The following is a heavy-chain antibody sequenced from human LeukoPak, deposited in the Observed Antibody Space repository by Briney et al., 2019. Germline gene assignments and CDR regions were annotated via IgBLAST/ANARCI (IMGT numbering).Heavy chain of an antibody. V-gene: IGHV3-48*03. CDR3: ARVSSGGSYGMDV. Sequence: GGSLRLSCAASGFTFSSYEMSWVRQAPGKGLEWVSYISSSGSTIYYADSVKGRFTISRDNAKNSLYLQMNSLRAEDTAVYYCARVSSGGSYGMDVWGQGTTVTVSS. D-gene: IGHD2-15*01. CDR1: GFTFSSYE. CDR2: ISSSGSTI. J-gene: IGHJ6*02.